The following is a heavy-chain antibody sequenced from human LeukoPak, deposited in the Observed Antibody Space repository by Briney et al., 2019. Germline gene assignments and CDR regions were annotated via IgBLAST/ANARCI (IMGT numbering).Heavy chain of an antibody. D-gene: IGHD4-17*01. Sequence: GGSLRLSCAASGFTFSSYGMHWVRQAPGKGLEWVAVISYDGSNKYYADPVKGRFTISRDNSKNTLYLQMNSLRAEDTAVYYCAKSYTVTMDYYYYGMDVWGQGTTVTVSS. CDR2: ISYDGSNK. CDR3: AKSYTVTMDYYYYGMDV. CDR1: GFTFSSYG. V-gene: IGHV3-30*18. J-gene: IGHJ6*02.